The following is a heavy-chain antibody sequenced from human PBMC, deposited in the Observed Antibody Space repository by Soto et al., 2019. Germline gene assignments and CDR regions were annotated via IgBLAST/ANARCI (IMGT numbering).Heavy chain of an antibody. V-gene: IGHV4-39*01. Sequence: SETLSLTCTVSGGSISTSSYYWGWIRQPPGKGLEWIGGIFYSGATYYNPSLKSRVTISVDTSKNQFSLKLSSVTVADTAVYYCARHAMLWVPAAIGPWGQGALVTVSS. CDR2: IFYSGAT. CDR1: GGSISTSSYY. J-gene: IGHJ5*02. D-gene: IGHD2-2*01. CDR3: ARHAMLWVPAAIGP.